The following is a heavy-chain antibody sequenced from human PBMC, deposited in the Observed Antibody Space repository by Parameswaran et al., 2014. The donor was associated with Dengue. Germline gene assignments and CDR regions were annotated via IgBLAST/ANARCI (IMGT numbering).Heavy chain of an antibody. Sequence: WIRQPPGKGLEWIGSIYYSGSTYYNPSLKSRVTISVDTSKNQFSLKLSSVTAADTAVYYCARHGAGVGAEYFQHWGQGTLVTVSS. CDR3: ARHGAGVGAEYFQH. J-gene: IGHJ1*01. D-gene: IGHD1-26*01. V-gene: IGHV4-39*01. CDR2: IYYSGST.